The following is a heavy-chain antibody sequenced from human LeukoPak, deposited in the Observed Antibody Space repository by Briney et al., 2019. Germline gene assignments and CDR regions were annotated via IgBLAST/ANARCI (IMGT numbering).Heavy chain of an antibody. Sequence: GGSLRLSCAASGFTFSSYWMSWVRQAPGKGLEWVANIKQDGSENYYVDSVKGRFTIARDNAKNSLYLQMNSLRAEDTAVYYCARDPYSGSYGNYYYYFMDVWGKGTTVTISS. J-gene: IGHJ6*03. V-gene: IGHV3-7*01. CDR1: GFTFSSYW. CDR3: ARDPYSGSYGNYYYYFMDV. D-gene: IGHD1-26*01. CDR2: IKQDGSEN.